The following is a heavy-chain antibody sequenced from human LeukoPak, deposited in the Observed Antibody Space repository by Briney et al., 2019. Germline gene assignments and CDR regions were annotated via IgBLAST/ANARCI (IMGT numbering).Heavy chain of an antibody. V-gene: IGHV1-46*01. CDR2: INPSGGST. D-gene: IGHD3-22*01. J-gene: IGHJ4*02. Sequence: ASVKVSSKASGYTFTGYYKHWVRQAPGQGLEWMGIINPSGGSTSNAQKFQGRVTMTRDTSTSTLYMELSSLRSEDTAVYYCARAYYYDSSGYYYPDDYWGQGTLVTVSS. CDR1: GYTFTGYY. CDR3: ARAYYYDSSGYYYPDDY.